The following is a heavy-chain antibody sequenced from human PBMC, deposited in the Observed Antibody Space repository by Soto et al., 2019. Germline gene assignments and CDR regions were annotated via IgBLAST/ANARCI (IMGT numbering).Heavy chain of an antibody. V-gene: IGHV4-34*01. CDR2: INHSGST. Sequence: QVQLQQWGAGLLKPSETLSLTCAVYGGSFSGYYWSWIRQPPGKGLEWIGEINHSGSTNYNPSLKSRVTISVDTSKNQFSLKLSSVTAADTAVYYCARFRLEHQLVQYYYGMDVWGQGTTVTVSS. D-gene: IGHD6-13*01. CDR1: GGSFSGYY. CDR3: ARFRLEHQLVQYYYGMDV. J-gene: IGHJ6*02.